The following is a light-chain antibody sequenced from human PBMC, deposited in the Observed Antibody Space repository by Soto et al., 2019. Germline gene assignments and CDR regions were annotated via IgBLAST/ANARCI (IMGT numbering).Light chain of an antibody. CDR2: GAS. Sequence: EIVLTQSPAPLSLSPGERATLSCRASQSVTNSLAWYQQKPGQAPRLLIYGASSRATGIPDRFSGSGSGTDCTLTISRLEPEDVAVYYCQQYGSSPWTFGQGTKVDIK. CDR1: QSVTNS. J-gene: IGKJ1*01. V-gene: IGKV3-20*01. CDR3: QQYGSSPWT.